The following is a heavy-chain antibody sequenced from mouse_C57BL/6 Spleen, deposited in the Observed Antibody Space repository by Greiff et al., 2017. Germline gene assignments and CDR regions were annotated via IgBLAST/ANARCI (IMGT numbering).Heavy chain of an antibody. CDR1: GYTFTDYE. J-gene: IGHJ2*01. Sequence: VQLQESGAELVRPGASVTLSCKASGYTFTDYEMHWVKQTPVHGLEWIGAIDPETGGTAYNQKFKGKAILTADKSSSTAYMELRSLTSEDSAVYYCTRGGPDDFDYWGQGTTLTVSS. CDR3: TRGGPDDFDY. CDR2: IDPETGGT. V-gene: IGHV1-15*01.